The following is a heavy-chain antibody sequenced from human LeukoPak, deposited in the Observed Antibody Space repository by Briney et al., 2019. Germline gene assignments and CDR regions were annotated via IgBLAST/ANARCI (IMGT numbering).Heavy chain of an antibody. V-gene: IGHV4-34*01. CDR2: INHSGST. Sequence: SETLSLTCAVYGRSFSGYYWSWIRQPPGKGLEWIGEINHSGSTNYNPSLKSRVTISVDTSKNQFSLKLSSVTAADTAVYYCARGRTMVRGVIGWFDPWGQGTLVTVSS. J-gene: IGHJ5*02. CDR3: ARGRTMVRGVIGWFDP. D-gene: IGHD3-10*01. CDR1: GRSFSGYY.